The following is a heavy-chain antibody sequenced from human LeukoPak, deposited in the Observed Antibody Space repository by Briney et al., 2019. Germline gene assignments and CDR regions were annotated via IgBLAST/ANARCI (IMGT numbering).Heavy chain of an antibody. CDR2: INHSGST. D-gene: IGHD2-2*01. Sequence: PSETLSLTCAVYGGSFSGYYWSWIRPPPGKGLEWVGEINHSGSTNYNPSLKSRVTISVDTSKNQFTLKLSSVTAADTAVYYCARGAAALFDDWGQGTLVTVSS. V-gene: IGHV4-34*01. CDR3: ARGAAALFDD. CDR1: GGSFSGYY. J-gene: IGHJ4*02.